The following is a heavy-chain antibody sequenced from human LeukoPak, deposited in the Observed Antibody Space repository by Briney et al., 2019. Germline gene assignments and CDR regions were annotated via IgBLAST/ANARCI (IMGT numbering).Heavy chain of an antibody. CDR2: ISSSSSYI. CDR3: ARGGNYDILTGYYNPYYYYYMDV. D-gene: IGHD3-9*01. J-gene: IGHJ6*03. CDR1: GFTFSSYS. Sequence: GGSLRLSCAASGFTFSSYSMNWVRQAPGKGLEWVSSISSSSSYIYYADSVKGRFTISRDNAKNSLYLQMNSLRAEDTAVYYCARGGNYDILTGYYNPYYYYYMDVWGKGTTVTVSS. V-gene: IGHV3-21*01.